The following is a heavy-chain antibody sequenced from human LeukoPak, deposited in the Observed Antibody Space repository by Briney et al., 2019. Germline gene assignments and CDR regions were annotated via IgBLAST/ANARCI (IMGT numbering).Heavy chain of an antibody. D-gene: IGHD6-13*01. CDR2: ISSSGSTI. Sequence: GSLRLSCAASGFTFSDYYMSWIRQAPGKGLEWVSYISSSGSTIYYADSVKGRFTISRDNAKNSLYLQMNSLRAEDTAVYYCARDRWAAAASFDYWGQGTLVTVSS. J-gene: IGHJ4*02. CDR1: GFTFSDYY. CDR3: ARDRWAAAASFDY. V-gene: IGHV3-11*04.